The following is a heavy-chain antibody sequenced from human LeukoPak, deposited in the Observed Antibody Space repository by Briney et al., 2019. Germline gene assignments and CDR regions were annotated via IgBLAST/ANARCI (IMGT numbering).Heavy chain of an antibody. D-gene: IGHD3-22*01. CDR3: ARMSSGYYVDGALDI. CDR1: GFTFSSYW. CDR2: IKEDGSEK. J-gene: IGHJ3*02. Sequence: PGGSLRLSCAASGFTFSSYWMSWVRQAPGKGLEWVANIKEDGSEKYYVDSVKGRFTISRDNAKNSLYLQMNSLRAEDTAVYYCARMSSGYYVDGALDIWGQGTMVTVSS. V-gene: IGHV3-7*01.